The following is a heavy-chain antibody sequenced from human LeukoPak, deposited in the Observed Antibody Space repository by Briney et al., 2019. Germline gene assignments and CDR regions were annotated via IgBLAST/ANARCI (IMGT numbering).Heavy chain of an antibody. CDR1: GFSFSGYG. CDR3: AREYVITMILYWFDP. J-gene: IGHJ5*02. CDR2: IQYDGTQK. Sequence: GGSLRLSCAAYGFSFSGYGMHWVRHAPGKGLEWVAFIQYDGTQKYYADSVKGRFTISRDNSKSTPYLQMNSLRAEDTAVYYCAREYVITMILYWFDPWGQGTLVTVSS. D-gene: IGHD3-22*01. V-gene: IGHV3-30*02.